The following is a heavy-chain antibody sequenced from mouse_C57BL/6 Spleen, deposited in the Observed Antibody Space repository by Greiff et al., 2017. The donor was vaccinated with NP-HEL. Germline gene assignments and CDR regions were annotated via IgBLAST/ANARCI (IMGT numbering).Heavy chain of an antibody. V-gene: IGHV1-62-2*01. CDR3: ARHEGDGSYWYFDV. Sequence: VKLMESGAELVKPGASVKLSCKASGYTFTEYTIHWVKQRSGQGLEWIGWFYPGSGSIKYNEKFKDKATLTADKSSSTGYMELSRLTSEDSAVYFCARHEGDGSYWYFDVWGTGTTVTVSS. CDR1: GYTFTEYT. CDR2: FYPGSGSI. D-gene: IGHD2-3*01. J-gene: IGHJ1*03.